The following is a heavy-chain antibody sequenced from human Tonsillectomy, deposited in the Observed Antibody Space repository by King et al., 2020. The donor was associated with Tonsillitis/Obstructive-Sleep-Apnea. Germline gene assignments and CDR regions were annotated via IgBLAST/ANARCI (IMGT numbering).Heavy chain of an antibody. D-gene: IGHD2-2*02. CDR1: GFTFSSYC. J-gene: IGHJ4*02. CDR2: INSDGSSA. Sequence: VQLVESGGGLVQPGGSLRLSCAASGFTFSSYCMHWVRQAPGKGLVWVSRINSDGSSASYAASVKGRFTISRDNAKTTLYLQMNSLRAEDTAVYYCARGTKGNQLLYFIYYWGQGTLVTVSS. V-gene: IGHV3-74*01. CDR3: ARGTKGNQLLYFIYY.